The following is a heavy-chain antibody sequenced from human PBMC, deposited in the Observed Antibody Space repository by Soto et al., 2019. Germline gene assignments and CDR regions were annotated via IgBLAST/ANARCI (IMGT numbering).Heavy chain of an antibody. CDR1: GFTFSSYW. V-gene: IGHV3-7*05. J-gene: IGHJ6*02. CDR3: ARDQVATISRSYYYYGMDV. Sequence: GGSLRLSCAASGFTFSSYWMSWVRQAPGKGLEWVANIKQDGSEKYYVDSVKGRFTISRDNAKNSLYLQMNSLRAEDTAVYYCARDQVATISRSYYYYGMDVWGQGTTVTVSS. CDR2: IKQDGSEK. D-gene: IGHD5-12*01.